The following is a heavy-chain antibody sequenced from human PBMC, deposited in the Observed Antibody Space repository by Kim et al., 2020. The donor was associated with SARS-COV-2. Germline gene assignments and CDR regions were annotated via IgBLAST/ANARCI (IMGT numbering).Heavy chain of an antibody. J-gene: IGHJ4*02. CDR3: AKATWDSSSQFDY. V-gene: IGHV3-9*01. D-gene: IGHD6-6*01. Sequence: GGSLRLSCAASGFTFDDYAMHWVRQAPGKGLEWVSGISWNSGSIGYADSVKGRFTISRDNAKNSLYLQMNSLRAEDTALYYCAKATWDSSSQFDYWGQGTLVPVSS. CDR1: GFTFDDYA. CDR2: ISWNSGSI.